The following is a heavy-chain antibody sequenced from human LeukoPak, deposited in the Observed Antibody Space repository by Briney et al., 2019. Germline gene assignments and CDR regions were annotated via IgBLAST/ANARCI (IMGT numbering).Heavy chain of an antibody. Sequence: VASVKVSCKASGYTFTSYGISWVRQAPGQGLEWVGWISGYNGNTNYAQKLQGRVTMTTDTSTSTAYMELRSLRSDDTAVYYCARDLKRGYSSGRYSWGTGSPNGYWGQGTLVTVSS. CDR3: ARDLKRGYSSGRYSWGTGSPNGY. CDR1: GYTFTSYG. V-gene: IGHV1-18*01. D-gene: IGHD6-19*01. J-gene: IGHJ4*02. CDR2: ISGYNGNT.